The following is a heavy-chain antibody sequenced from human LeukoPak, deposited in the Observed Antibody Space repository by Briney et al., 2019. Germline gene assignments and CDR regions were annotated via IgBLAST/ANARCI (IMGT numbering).Heavy chain of an antibody. Sequence: ASVTVSCTASGYTFTSYGISWVRQAPGQGLEWMGWISAYNGNTNYAQKLQGRVTMTTDTSTSTAYMELRSLRSDDTAVYYCARGDYGDYPDDYWGQGTLVTVSS. CDR2: ISAYNGNT. CDR1: GYTFTSYG. CDR3: ARGDYGDYPDDY. J-gene: IGHJ4*02. V-gene: IGHV1-18*01. D-gene: IGHD4-17*01.